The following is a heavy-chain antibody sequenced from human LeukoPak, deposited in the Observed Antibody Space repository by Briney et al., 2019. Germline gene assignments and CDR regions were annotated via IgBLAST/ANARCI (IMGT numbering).Heavy chain of an antibody. V-gene: IGHV1-69*05. J-gene: IGHJ6*03. D-gene: IGHD6-13*01. CDR1: GGTFSSYA. Sequence: SVKVSCKASGGTFSSYAISWVRQAPGQGLEWMGGIIPIFGTANYAQKFQGRVTITTDESTSTAYMELSSLRSEDTAVYYCARALSGGTARTSNYMDVWGKGTTATVSS. CDR2: IIPIFGTA. CDR3: ARALSGGTARTSNYMDV.